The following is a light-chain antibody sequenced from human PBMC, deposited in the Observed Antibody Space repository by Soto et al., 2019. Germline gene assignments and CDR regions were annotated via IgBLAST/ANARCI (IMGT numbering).Light chain of an antibody. V-gene: IGKV1-27*01. CDR1: QGISNY. CDR3: QKYNSAGT. Sequence: DIQMTQSPSSLSASVGDRVTITCRASQGISNYLAWYQQKPGKAPKLLIYAASTLQSGVPSRFSGSGSGTDFTLTISSLQPEDVATYYCQKYNSAGTFGQGTKVEIK. CDR2: AAS. J-gene: IGKJ1*01.